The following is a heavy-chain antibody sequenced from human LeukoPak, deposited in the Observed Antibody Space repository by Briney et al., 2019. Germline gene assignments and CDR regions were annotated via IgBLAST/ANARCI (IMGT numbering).Heavy chain of an antibody. D-gene: IGHD3-10*01. CDR3: ASGMVRGVAPVVLDY. J-gene: IGHJ4*02. Sequence: ASVKVSCKASGYTFTGYYMHWVRQAPGQGLEWMGWINPNSGGTNYAQKFQGRVTMTRDTSISTAYMELSRLRSDDTAVYYCASGMVRGVAPVVLDYWGQGTLVTVSS. V-gene: IGHV1-2*02. CDR1: GYTFTGYY. CDR2: INPNSGGT.